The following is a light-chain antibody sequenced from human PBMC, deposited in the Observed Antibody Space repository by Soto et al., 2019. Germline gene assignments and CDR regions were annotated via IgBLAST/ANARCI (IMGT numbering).Light chain of an antibody. Sequence: EIGLTQSPGTLSLSPGERATLSCRASQSVSSSNLAWYQQKPGQAPRLIIYEASRATGITDRFSGSGTGKVFTITITRLEQEDFAVYYCQHYGTSSLFGPGTKVDI. CDR1: QSVSSSN. CDR3: QHYGTSSL. J-gene: IGKJ3*01. V-gene: IGKV3-20*01. CDR2: EAS.